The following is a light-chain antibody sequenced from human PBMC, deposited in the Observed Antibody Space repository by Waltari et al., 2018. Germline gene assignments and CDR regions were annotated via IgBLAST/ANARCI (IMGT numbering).Light chain of an antibody. CDR1: QSVSSN. V-gene: IGKV3-15*01. J-gene: IGKJ1*01. Sequence: EIVMTQSPAILSLSPGERAALSCRASQSVSSNLAWYQQKPGQAPRLLMYGLPTGATGIPARFSGSGSGTEFTLTISSLQSEDFAVYYCQQYETWPRTFGQGTKVEIK. CDR3: QQYETWPRT. CDR2: GLP.